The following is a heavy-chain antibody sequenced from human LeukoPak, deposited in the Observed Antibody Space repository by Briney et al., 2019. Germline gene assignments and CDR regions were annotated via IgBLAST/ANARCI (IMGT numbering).Heavy chain of an antibody. V-gene: IGHV3-48*04. CDR2: ISSSGSTI. J-gene: IGHJ4*02. CDR3: ARALSGWYRGFDY. CDR1: GFTFSSYW. Sequence: GGSLRLSCAASGFTFSSYWMSWVRQAPGKWLEWVSYISSSGSTIYYADSVKGRFTISRDTAKNSLYLQMNSLRAEDTAVYYCARALSGWYRGFDYWGQGTLVTVSS. D-gene: IGHD6-19*01.